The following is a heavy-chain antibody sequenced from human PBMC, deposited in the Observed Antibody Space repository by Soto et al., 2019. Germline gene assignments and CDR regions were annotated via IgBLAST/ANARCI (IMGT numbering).Heavy chain of an antibody. J-gene: IGHJ5*02. Sequence: ASVKVSCKASGYTFTGYYMHCVRQAPGQGLEWMGWINPNSGGTNYAQKFQGWVTMTRDTSISTAYMELSRLRSDDTAVYYCARDPGKDCSSTSCYHNWFDPWGQGTLVTVSS. CDR1: GYTFTGYY. D-gene: IGHD2-2*01. V-gene: IGHV1-2*04. CDR3: ARDPGKDCSSTSCYHNWFDP. CDR2: INPNSGGT.